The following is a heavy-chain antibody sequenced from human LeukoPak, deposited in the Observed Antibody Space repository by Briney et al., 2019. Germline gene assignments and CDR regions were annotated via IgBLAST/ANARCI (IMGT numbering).Heavy chain of an antibody. V-gene: IGHV4-39*01. Sequence: SETLSLTCTVSGVSISSSSYYWGWIRQPPGKGLEWIGSIYYSGSTYYNPSLKSRVTISVDTSKNQFSLKLSSVTAADTAVYYCARTQTYRRGYFDYWGQGTLVTVSS. CDR3: ARTQTYRRGYFDY. D-gene: IGHD3-10*01. CDR1: GVSISSSSYY. CDR2: IYYSGST. J-gene: IGHJ4*02.